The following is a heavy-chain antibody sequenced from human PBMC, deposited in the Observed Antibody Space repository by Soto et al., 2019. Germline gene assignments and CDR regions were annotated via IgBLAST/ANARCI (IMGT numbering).Heavy chain of an antibody. Sequence: QVQLVQSGAEVKKPGSSVKVSCKASGGTFSSYTISWVRQAPGQGLEWMGRIIPILGIANYAQKFQGRVTITADKSTSTAYMELSSLRSEDTAVYYGARDASLVMEAFDIWGQGTMVTVSS. D-gene: IGHD3-16*01. V-gene: IGHV1-69*08. J-gene: IGHJ3*02. CDR1: GGTFSSYT. CDR2: IIPILGIA. CDR3: ARDASLVMEAFDI.